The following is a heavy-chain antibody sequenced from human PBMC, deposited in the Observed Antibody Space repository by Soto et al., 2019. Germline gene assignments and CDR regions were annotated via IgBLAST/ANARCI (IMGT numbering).Heavy chain of an antibody. Sequence: QVQLQQAGPGLVRPSQTLSLTCAISWYSVSSNSAAWNWIRQSPSRGLEWLGRTYYRSRWYNDYLVSLKSRITVNPDTSKNQFSLHLNSVTPDDTAVYYCAGTTSLQWYYMDVWDKRTTFTVSS. D-gene: IGHD1-1*01. J-gene: IGHJ6*03. CDR3: AGTTSLQWYYMDV. CDR2: TYYRSRWYN. V-gene: IGHV6-1*01. CDR1: WYSVSSNSAA.